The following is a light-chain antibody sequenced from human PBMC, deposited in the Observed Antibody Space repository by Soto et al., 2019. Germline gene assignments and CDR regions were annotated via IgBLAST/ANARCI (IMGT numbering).Light chain of an antibody. J-gene: IGKJ1*01. CDR3: QQYGSSPRT. Sequence: EIVLTQSPDTLSLSPGERATLSCRTSQSVSNNFLAWYQQKPGQAPRLLIYNASNRATGIPDRFSGSGSGTDFTLTISRLEPEDFAVYYCQQYGSSPRTFGQGTKVEIK. V-gene: IGKV3-20*01. CDR2: NAS. CDR1: QSVSNNF.